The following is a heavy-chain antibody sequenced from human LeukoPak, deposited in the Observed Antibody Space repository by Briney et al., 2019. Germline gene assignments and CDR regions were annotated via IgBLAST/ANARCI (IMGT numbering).Heavy chain of an antibody. Sequence: GGSLRLSCAASGFTFDDYAMHWVRQAPGKGLEWVSGISWNSGTIYYADSVKGRFTISRDNARNSLYLQMDNLRAEDTGVYYCARDFYDGFALDYWGQGTLVTVSS. V-gene: IGHV3-9*01. CDR1: GFTFDDYA. CDR3: ARDFYDGFALDY. D-gene: IGHD2/OR15-2a*01. J-gene: IGHJ4*02. CDR2: ISWNSGTI.